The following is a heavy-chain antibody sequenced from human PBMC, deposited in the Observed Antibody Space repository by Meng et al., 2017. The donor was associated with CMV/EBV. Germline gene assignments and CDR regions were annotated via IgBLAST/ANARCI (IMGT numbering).Heavy chain of an antibody. CDR1: GYTFTGYY. V-gene: IGHV1-2*02. Sequence: ASVKVSCKASGYTFTGYYMHWVRQAPGQGLEWMGWINPNSGGTNYAQKFQGRVTMTRDTSISTAYMELSRLRSDDTAVYYCARGRRGYSGYDFYDYWGQGTLVTVSS. CDR2: INPNSGGT. J-gene: IGHJ4*02. CDR3: ARGRRGYSGYDFYDY. D-gene: IGHD5-12*01.